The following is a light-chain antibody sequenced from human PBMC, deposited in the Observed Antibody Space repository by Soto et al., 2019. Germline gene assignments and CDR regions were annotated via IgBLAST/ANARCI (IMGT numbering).Light chain of an antibody. CDR1: SSNIGANYD. CDR2: GNT. CDR3: QSYDSTLSARYV. Sequence: SVLTQPPSVSGAPGQRVTISCTGSSSNIGANYDVHWYQHRPGTAPKLLIFGNTNRPSGVPDRFSGSKSGTSASLAITGLQAADEGDYYCQSYDSTLSARYVFGTGTKVTVL. V-gene: IGLV1-40*01. J-gene: IGLJ1*01.